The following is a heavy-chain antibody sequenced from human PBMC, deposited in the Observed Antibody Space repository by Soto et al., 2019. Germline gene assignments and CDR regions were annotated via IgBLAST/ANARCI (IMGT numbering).Heavy chain of an antibody. CDR2: IDPSDSYT. D-gene: IGHD2-2*01. J-gene: IGHJ6*02. Sequence: PGESLKISCKGSVYSFTSYWISWVRQMPGKGLEWMGRIDPSDSYTNYSPSFQGHVTISADKSISTAYLQWSSLKASDTAMYYCARYIVVGNYYYYGMDVWGQGTTVTVSS. V-gene: IGHV5-10-1*01. CDR1: VYSFTSYW. CDR3: ARYIVVGNYYYYGMDV.